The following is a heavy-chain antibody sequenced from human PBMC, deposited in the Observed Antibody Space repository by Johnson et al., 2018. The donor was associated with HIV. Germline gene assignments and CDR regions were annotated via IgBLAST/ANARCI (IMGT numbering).Heavy chain of an antibody. J-gene: IGHJ3*02. Sequence: VQLVESGGGLVQPGGSLRLSCAASGFSVSSKYMSWVRQAPGKGLEWVSVIYSGGSTFYADSVKGRFTISRDNSGNTLYLQMDSLRVEDTAVYYCARWGVVTPNAFDIWGQGTMVTVSS. CDR1: GFSVSSKY. CDR3: ARWGVVTPNAFDI. V-gene: IGHV3-66*01. D-gene: IGHD4-23*01. CDR2: IYSGGST.